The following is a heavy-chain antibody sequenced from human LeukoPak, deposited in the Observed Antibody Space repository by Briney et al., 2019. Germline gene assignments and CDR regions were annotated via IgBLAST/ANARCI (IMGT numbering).Heavy chain of an antibody. V-gene: IGHV4-61*02. Sequence: SETLSLTRTVSGGSISSGSYYWSWIRQPAGKGLEWIGRIYTSGSTNYNPSLKSRVTMSVDTSKNQFSLKLSSVTAADTAVYYCARWAALSFDYWGQGTLVTVSS. D-gene: IGHD1-26*01. CDR2: IYTSGST. CDR1: GGSISSGSYY. J-gene: IGHJ4*02. CDR3: ARWAALSFDY.